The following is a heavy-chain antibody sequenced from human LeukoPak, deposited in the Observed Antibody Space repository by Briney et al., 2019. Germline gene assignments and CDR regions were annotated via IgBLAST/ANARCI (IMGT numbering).Heavy chain of an antibody. CDR2: IRYDGSNK. CDR3: AKDSSKIRTFIVATKGYFDY. Sequence: PGGSLRLSCAAPGFTFSSYGMHWVRQAPGKGLEWVALIRYDGSNKEYADSLKGGFSISRDNSKKTLYLQMNSLRAEDTAVYYCAKDSSKIRTFIVATKGYFDYWGQGILVTVSS. V-gene: IGHV3-30*02. CDR1: GFTFSSYG. D-gene: IGHD5-12*01. J-gene: IGHJ4*02.